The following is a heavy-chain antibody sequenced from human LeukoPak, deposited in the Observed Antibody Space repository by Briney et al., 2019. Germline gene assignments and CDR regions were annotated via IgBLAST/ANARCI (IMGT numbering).Heavy chain of an antibody. CDR3: ARESDPSGWYRAPFDN. J-gene: IGHJ4*02. D-gene: IGHD6-19*01. CDR2: VFAGGSST. V-gene: IGHV3-23*01. CDR1: GFTFNAYA. Sequence: GGSLRNSCAASGFTFNAYAMRWVRQAPGKERECVSTVFAGGSSTNYADSVRGRFTVSRDNSKNTLYLQINNLRVEDTALYYCARESDPSGWYRAPFDNWGQGTLVTVSS.